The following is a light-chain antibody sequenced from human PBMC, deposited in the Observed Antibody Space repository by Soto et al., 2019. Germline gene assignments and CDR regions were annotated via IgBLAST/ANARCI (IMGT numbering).Light chain of an antibody. V-gene: IGKV3-11*01. Sequence: EIVLTQSPATLSLSPGESVTLSCRTSQSVSTYFAWYQQKPGRAPRLLIYDASNRATGIPARFIGSGSGTDFTRTISSLEPEDFAVYYCQQRSNWSITFGQGTRLEIK. CDR2: DAS. CDR1: QSVSTY. CDR3: QQRSNWSIT. J-gene: IGKJ5*01.